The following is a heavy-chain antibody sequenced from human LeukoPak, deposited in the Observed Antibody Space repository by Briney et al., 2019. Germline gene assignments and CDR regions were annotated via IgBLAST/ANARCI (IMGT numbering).Heavy chain of an antibody. Sequence: GGSLRLSCAASGFTFSSYWMSWVRQAPGNGLEWVSAISGSGGTTYYADSVKGRFTISRDNSKNTLYLQMNSLRAEDTAVYYCAKLGSGRSYYYYYGMDVWGQGTTVTVSS. CDR1: GFTFSSYW. V-gene: IGHV3-23*01. CDR3: AKLGSGRSYYYYYGMDV. CDR2: ISGSGGTT. D-gene: IGHD1-14*01. J-gene: IGHJ6*02.